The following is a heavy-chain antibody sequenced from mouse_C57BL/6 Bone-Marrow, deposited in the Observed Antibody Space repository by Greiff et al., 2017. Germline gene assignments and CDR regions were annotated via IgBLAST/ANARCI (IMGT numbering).Heavy chain of an antibody. J-gene: IGHJ4*01. D-gene: IGHD1-1*01. CDR1: GYTFTDYY. V-gene: IGHV1-26*01. CDR2: INPNNGGT. Sequence: VQLQQSGPELVKPGASVKISCKASGYTFTDYYMNWVKQSHGKSLEWIGDINPNNGGTSYNQKFKGKATLTVDKSSSTAYMELRSLTSEDSAVYYCARYGSTVVATDYAMDYWGQGTSVTVSS. CDR3: ARYGSTVVATDYAMDY.